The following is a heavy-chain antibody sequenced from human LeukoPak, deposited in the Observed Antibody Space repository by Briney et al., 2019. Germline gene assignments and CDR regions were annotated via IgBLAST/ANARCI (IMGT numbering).Heavy chain of an antibody. CDR2: ISYSGGT. CDR3: ARDTHGMDV. J-gene: IGHJ6*02. D-gene: IGHD2-15*01. CDR1: GGSISSNY. Sequence: PSETLSLTCTVSGGSISSNYWSWIRQPPGKGLEWIGYISYSGGTNYNPSLKSRVTMSVDTSKNQVSLKLISVTAADTAIYYCARDTHGMDVWGQGTTVTVSS. V-gene: IGHV4-59*01.